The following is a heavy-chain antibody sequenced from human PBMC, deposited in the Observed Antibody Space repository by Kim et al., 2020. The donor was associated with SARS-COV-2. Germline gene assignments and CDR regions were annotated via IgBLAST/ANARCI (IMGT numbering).Heavy chain of an antibody. V-gene: IGHV4-59*01. D-gene: IGHD6-6*01. CDR2: IYYSGST. J-gene: IGHJ6*03. CDR1: GGSISSYY. CDR3: ARIRCGSSRVDYYYYMDV. Sequence: SETLSLTCTVSGGSISSYYWSWIRQPPGKGLEWIGYIYYSGSTNYNPSLKSRVTISVDTSKNQFSLKLSSVTAADTAVYYCARIRCGSSRVDYYYYMDV.